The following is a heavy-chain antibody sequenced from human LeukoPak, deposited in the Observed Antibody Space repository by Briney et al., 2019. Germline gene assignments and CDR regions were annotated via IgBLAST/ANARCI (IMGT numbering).Heavy chain of an antibody. CDR3: AREMAEGCSGGSCPDAFDI. CDR1: GFTFSSYG. D-gene: IGHD2-15*01. CDR2: IWYDGSNK. J-gene: IGHJ3*02. Sequence: GGSLRLSCAASGFTFSSYGMHWVRQAPGKGLEWVAVIWYDGSNKYYADYVKGRFTISRDNSKNTLYLQMNSLRAEDTAVYYCAREMAEGCSGGSCPDAFDIWGQGTMVTVSS. V-gene: IGHV3-33*01.